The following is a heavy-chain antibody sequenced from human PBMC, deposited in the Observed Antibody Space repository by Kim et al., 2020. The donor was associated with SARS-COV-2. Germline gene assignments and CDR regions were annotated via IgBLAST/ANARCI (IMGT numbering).Heavy chain of an antibody. J-gene: IGHJ3*02. D-gene: IGHD1-26*01. V-gene: IGHV4-4*02. CDR3: ARGRYSGSYEGAFDI. Sequence: PSLKSRVTISVDKSKNQFSLKLSSVTAADTAVYYCARGRYSGSYEGAFDIWGQGTMVTVSS.